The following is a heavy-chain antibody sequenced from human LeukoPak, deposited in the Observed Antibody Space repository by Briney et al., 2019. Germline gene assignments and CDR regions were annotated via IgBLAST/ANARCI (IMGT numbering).Heavy chain of an antibody. CDR1: GFTVSSNY. V-gene: IGHV3-53*01. CDR3: ARDRNPDAFDI. CDR2: LYAGGST. D-gene: IGHD1-14*01. Sequence: GGSLRLSCAASGFTVSSNYMTWVRQAPGKGLEWVSVLYAGGSTYYADSVKGRFTISRDNSKNTLYLQMSTLRAEDTAVYYCARDRNPDAFDIWGQGTQVTVSS. J-gene: IGHJ3*02.